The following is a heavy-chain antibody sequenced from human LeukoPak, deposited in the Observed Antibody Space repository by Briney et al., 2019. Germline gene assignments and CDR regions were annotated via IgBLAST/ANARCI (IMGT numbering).Heavy chain of an antibody. J-gene: IGHJ4*02. V-gene: IGHV4-38-2*01. CDR1: GYSISSGYY. CDR3: ARLFYDFWSGPPGGVDY. CDR2: IYHSGST. Sequence: SETLSLTCAVSGYSISSGYYWGWIRQPPGKGLEWIGSIYHSGSTYYNPSLKSRVTISVDTSKNQFSLKLSSVTAADTAVYYCARLFYDFWSGPPGGVDYWGQGTLVTVPS. D-gene: IGHD3-3*01.